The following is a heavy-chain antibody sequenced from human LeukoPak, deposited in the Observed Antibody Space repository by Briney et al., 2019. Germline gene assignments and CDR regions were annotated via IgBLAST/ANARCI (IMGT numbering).Heavy chain of an antibody. CDR2: IYSGGST. J-gene: IGHJ4*02. CDR3: ARVGFGPYYDILTGYRDY. V-gene: IGHV3-53*01. D-gene: IGHD3-9*01. Sequence: PGGSLRLSCAASGFTVSSNYMSWVRQAPGKGLEWVSVIYSGGSTYYADSVTGRFTISRDNSKNTLYLQMNSLRAEDTAVYYCARVGFGPYYDILTGYRDYWGQGTLVTVSS. CDR1: GFTVSSNY.